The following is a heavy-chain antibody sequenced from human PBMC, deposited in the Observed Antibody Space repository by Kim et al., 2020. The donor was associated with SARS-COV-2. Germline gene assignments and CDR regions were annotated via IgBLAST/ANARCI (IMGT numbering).Heavy chain of an antibody. CDR2: ISSSSSYI. CDR3: ARCVVVPAAFDAFDI. V-gene: IGHV3-21*01. D-gene: IGHD2-2*01. J-gene: IGHJ3*02. Sequence: GGSLRLSCAASGFTFSSYSMNWVRQAPGKGLEWVSSISSSSSYIYYADSVKGRFTISRDNAKNSLYLQMNSLRAEDTAVYYCARCVVVPAAFDAFDIWGQGTMVTVSS. CDR1: GFTFSSYS.